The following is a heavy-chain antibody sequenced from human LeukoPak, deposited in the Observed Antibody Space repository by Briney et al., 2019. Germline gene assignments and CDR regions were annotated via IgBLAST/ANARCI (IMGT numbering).Heavy chain of an antibody. V-gene: IGHV4-38-2*02. J-gene: IGHJ5*02. Sequence: KPSETLSLTCAVSGYSISSGYYWGWIRQPPGKGLEWIGSIYHSGSTYYNPSLKSRVTISVDTPKNQFSLKLSSVTAADTAVYYCARDSSYYGSGSYYNQGWFDPWGQGTLVTVSS. CDR3: ARDSSYYGSGSYYNQGWFDP. CDR1: GYSISSGYY. D-gene: IGHD3-10*01. CDR2: IYHSGST.